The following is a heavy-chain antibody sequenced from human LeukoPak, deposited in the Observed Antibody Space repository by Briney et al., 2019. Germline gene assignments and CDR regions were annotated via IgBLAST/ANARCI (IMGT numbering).Heavy chain of an antibody. CDR2: IYTSGST. V-gene: IGHV4-61*02. D-gene: IGHD3-10*02. CDR1: GGSISSGTYY. Sequence: SQTLSLTCTVSGGSISSGTYYWSWIRQPAGKGLEWIGRIYTSGSTNYNPSLKSRVTTSVDTSKNQFSLQLRSVTAADTAVYYCARQYFLILSLYYFDYWGQGTLVTVSS. J-gene: IGHJ4*02. CDR3: ARQYFLILSLYYFDY.